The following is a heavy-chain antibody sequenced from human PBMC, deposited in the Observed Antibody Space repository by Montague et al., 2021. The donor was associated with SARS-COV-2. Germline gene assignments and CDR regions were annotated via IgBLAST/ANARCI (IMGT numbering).Heavy chain of an antibody. V-gene: IGHV4-59*12. Sequence: SETLSLTCTVSGVSISSYYWIWIRQPPGKGLEWIGYIYYTGSTNYNPSLKSRVTISLDTSTNQFSLKLSSVTAADTAVYYCARGRYSSSWYGTKYYFDYWGQGTLVTVSS. D-gene: IGHD6-13*01. CDR1: GVSISSYY. CDR2: IYYTGST. J-gene: IGHJ4*02. CDR3: ARGRYSSSWYGTKYYFDY.